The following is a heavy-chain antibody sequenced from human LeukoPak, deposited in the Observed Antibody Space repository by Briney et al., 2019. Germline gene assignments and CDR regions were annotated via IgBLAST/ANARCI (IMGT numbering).Heavy chain of an antibody. CDR2: ISGSGGGT. J-gene: IGHJ4*02. Sequence: GGSLRLSCAVSGITLSNYGMSWVRQAPGKGLEWVSGISGSGGGTKYADSVKGRFTISRDNSKNTLYLQMNSLRAEDTAMYFCAKRDVVIRVILVGFHKEAYYFDSWGQGALVTVSS. V-gene: IGHV3-23*01. D-gene: IGHD3-22*01. CDR1: GITLSNYG. CDR3: AKRDVVIRVILVGFHKEAYYFDS.